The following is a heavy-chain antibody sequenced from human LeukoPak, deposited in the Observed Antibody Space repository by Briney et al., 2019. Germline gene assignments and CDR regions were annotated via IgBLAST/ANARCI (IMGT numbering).Heavy chain of an antibody. CDR3: AIGGGDWTPWGMDV. Sequence: PSETLSLTCTVSGGSISSGDYYWSWIRQPPGTGLEWIGYIYYSGSTYYNPSLKSRVTISVDTSKNQFSLKLSSVTAADTAVYYCAIGGGDWTPWGMDVWGQGTTVTVSS. CDR1: GGSISSGDYY. CDR2: IYYSGST. J-gene: IGHJ6*02. V-gene: IGHV4-30-4*01. D-gene: IGHD2-21*02.